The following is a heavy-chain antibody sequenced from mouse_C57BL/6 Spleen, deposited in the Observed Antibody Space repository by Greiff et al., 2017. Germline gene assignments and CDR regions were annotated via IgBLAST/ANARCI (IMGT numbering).Heavy chain of an antibody. Sequence: QVQLQQPGAELVRPGSSVKLSCKASGYTFTSYWMHWVKQRPIQGLEWIGNIDPSDSETHYNQKFKDKATLTVDKSSSTAYMQLSSLSSEDSAVYYCARYEGFYAMDYWGQGTSVTVSS. V-gene: IGHV1-52*01. CDR1: GYTFTSYW. J-gene: IGHJ4*01. D-gene: IGHD2-12*01. CDR3: ARYEGFYAMDY. CDR2: IDPSDSET.